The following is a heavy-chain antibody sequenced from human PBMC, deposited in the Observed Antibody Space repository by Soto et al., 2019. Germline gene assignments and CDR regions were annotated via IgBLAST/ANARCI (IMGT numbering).Heavy chain of an antibody. J-gene: IGHJ4*02. D-gene: IGHD3-22*01. CDR2: IYYSGST. V-gene: IGHV4-61*01. Sequence: SETLSLTCTVSGVSVSSGSYYWSWIRQPPGKGLEWIGYIYYSGSTNYNPSLKSRVTISRDNSKNTHYLQMSNLRAEDTAVYYCVKGEYYYDSAAYYPFDHWGQGTLVTVSS. CDR1: GVSVSSGSYY. CDR3: VKGEYYYDSAAYYPFDH.